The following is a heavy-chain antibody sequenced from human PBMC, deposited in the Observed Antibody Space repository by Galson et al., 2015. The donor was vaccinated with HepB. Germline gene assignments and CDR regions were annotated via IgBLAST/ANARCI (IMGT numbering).Heavy chain of an antibody. Sequence: SLRLSCAASGFTFSSYWMSWVRQAPGKGLEWVANIKQDGSEKYYVDSVKGRFTISRDNAKNSLYLQMNSLRAEDTAVYYCARDTLRALRQPMRYWGQGTLVTVSS. J-gene: IGHJ4*02. D-gene: IGHD6-13*01. CDR1: GFTFSSYW. CDR3: ARDTLRALRQPMRY. V-gene: IGHV3-7*03. CDR2: IKQDGSEK.